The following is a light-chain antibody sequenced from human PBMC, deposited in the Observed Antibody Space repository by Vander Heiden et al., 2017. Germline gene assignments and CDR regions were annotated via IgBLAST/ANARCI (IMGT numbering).Light chain of an antibody. CDR2: DAS. V-gene: IGKV1-5*01. J-gene: IGKJ2*01. CDR1: QSISSW. Sequence: IQMTQSPSTLSASVGDRVTITCRASQSISSWLDWYQQKPGKAPKLLIYDASSLESGVPSRFSGSGSGTEFTLTISSLQPDDFATYYCQQDNSYPYTFGQGTKLEIK. CDR3: QQDNSYPYT.